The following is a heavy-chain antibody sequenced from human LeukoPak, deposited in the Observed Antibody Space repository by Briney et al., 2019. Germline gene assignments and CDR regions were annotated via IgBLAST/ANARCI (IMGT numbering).Heavy chain of an antibody. CDR2: IIPIFGTA. V-gene: IGHV1-69*13. D-gene: IGHD1-26*01. CDR1: GGTFSSYA. CDR3: ARAPSGSYYEAFDI. Sequence: ASVKVSCKASGGTFSSYAISWVRQAPGQGLEWMGGIIPIFGTANYAQKFQGGVTITADESTSTAYMELSSLRSEDTAVYYCARAPSGSYYEAFDIWGQGTMVTVSS. J-gene: IGHJ3*02.